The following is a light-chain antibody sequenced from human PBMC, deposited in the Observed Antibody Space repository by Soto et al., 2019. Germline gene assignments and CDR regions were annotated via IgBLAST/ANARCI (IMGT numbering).Light chain of an antibody. J-gene: IGLJ2*01. CDR1: SGHSSYA. Sequence: QLVLTQSPSASASLGASVKLTCTLSSGHSSYAIAWHQQQPEQGPRYLMKLNSDGSHSKGDGIPDRFSGSSSGAERYLTISRLQSEDEADYYCQTWGSGIPVVFGGGTKLTVL. CDR2: LNSDGSH. CDR3: QTWGSGIPVV. V-gene: IGLV4-69*01.